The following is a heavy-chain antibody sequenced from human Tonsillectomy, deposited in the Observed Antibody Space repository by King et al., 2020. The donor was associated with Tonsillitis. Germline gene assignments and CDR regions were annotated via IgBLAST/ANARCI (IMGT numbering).Heavy chain of an antibody. CDR2: ISGSSSYI. Sequence: VQLVESGGGLVKPGGSLRLSCAASGFTFSSYSMNWVRQAPGKGLEWVSSISGSSSYIYYADSMKGRFTISRDNAKNSLYLQMNSLRAEDTAVYYCAPRGSWGDYFDSWGQGALFTVSS. D-gene: IGHD3-16*01. CDR3: APRGSWGDYFDS. J-gene: IGHJ4*02. V-gene: IGHV3-21*01. CDR1: GFTFSSYS.